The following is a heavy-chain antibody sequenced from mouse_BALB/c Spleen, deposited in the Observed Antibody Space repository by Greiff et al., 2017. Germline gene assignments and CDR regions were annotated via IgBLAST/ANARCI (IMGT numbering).Heavy chain of an antibody. J-gene: IGHJ4*01. D-gene: IGHD1-1*01. CDR3: ARSITTVVATRAMDY. CDR2: IDPSDSYT. V-gene: IGHV1-69*02. Sequence: QVQLKQPGAELVKPGASVKLSCKASGYTFTSYWMHWVKQRPGQGLEWIGEIDPSDSYTNYNQKFKGKATLTVDKSSSTAYMQLSSLTSEDSAVYYCARSITTVVATRAMDYWGQGTSVTVSS. CDR1: GYTFTSYW.